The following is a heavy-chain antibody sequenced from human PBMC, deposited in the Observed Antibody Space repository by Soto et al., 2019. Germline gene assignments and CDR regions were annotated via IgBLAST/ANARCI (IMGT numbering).Heavy chain of an antibody. Sequence: ASVKVSCKASGYTFTSYGISWVRQAPGQGLEWMGWISAYNGNTNYAQKLQGRVTMTTDTSTNIADMELRSLRSDDTAVYYCARDVGPGRNYRHFDYWGQGTLVTVSS. D-gene: IGHD1-7*01. CDR2: ISAYNGNT. CDR1: GYTFTSYG. CDR3: ARDVGPGRNYRHFDY. V-gene: IGHV1-18*01. J-gene: IGHJ4*02.